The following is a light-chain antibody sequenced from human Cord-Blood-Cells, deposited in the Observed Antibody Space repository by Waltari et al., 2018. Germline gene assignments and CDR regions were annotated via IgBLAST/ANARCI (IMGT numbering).Light chain of an antibody. CDR1: HSVLSSSNNKNY. Sequence: DIVMTPSPDSLAVSLGARSTINCKSSHSVLSSSNNKNYLAWYQQKPGQPPKLLIYWASTRESGVPDRFSGSGSGTDFTLTISSLRAEDVAVYYCQQYYSTPQTFGQGTKVEIK. J-gene: IGKJ1*01. CDR2: WAS. V-gene: IGKV4-1*01. CDR3: QQYYSTPQT.